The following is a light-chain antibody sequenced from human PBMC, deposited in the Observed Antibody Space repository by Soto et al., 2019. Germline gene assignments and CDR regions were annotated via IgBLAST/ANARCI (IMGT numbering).Light chain of an antibody. J-gene: IGLJ1*01. CDR2: EVS. V-gene: IGLV2-23*02. CDR1: SSDVGGYNY. CDR3: CSYAGSSTWV. Sequence: QSALTQPASVSGSPGQSITISCTGTSSDVGGYNYVSWYQQHPGKAPKLMIYEVSNRPSGVSNRFSGSKSGNTDSLTISGLQAEDDADYYCCSYAGSSTWVFGTGTKLTVL.